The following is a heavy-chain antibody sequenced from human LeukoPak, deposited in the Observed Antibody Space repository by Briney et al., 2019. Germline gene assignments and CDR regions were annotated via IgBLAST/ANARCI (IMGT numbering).Heavy chain of an antibody. V-gene: IGHV3-23*01. CDR2: ITGGGIST. D-gene: IGHD2-21*01. Sequence: GGSLRLSCAASGFTFSNYVMTWVHQTPGKGLEWVSSITGGGISTYYADSVKGRFTISRDNSKNTLYLQMNSLRAADTAVYYCAKDLYLPHFDYWGQGTLVTVSS. J-gene: IGHJ4*02. CDR1: GFTFSNYV. CDR3: AKDLYLPHFDY.